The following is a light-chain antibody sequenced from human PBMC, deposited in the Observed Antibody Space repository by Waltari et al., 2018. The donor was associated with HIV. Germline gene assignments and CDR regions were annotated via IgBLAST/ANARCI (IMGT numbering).Light chain of an antibody. V-gene: IGKV1-9*01. J-gene: IGKJ2*01. CDR1: QGISSY. CDR3: QQLNTYPRT. CDR2: AAS. Sequence: DIQLTQSPSFLSASVGDRVTITCRASQGISSYLAWYQQKPGKSPKLQIYAASTLQSGVPSRFSGSGSGTDFTLTISSLQPEDFATYYCQQLNTYPRTFGQGTKLEIK.